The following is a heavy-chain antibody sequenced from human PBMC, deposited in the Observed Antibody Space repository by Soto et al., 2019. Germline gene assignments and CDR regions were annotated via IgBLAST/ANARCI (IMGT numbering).Heavy chain of an antibody. V-gene: IGHV4-30-4*01. J-gene: IGHJ6*02. Sequence: PSETLSLTCTVSGGSINSGDYDWTWVRQPPXKGLEWIGNIFHSGSTYYTPSLQSRVTISLDTSKNHFSLKLSSVTPADTAVYYCARDRYYGSGTYYNFYSGMDVWGQGTTVTVSS. CDR3: ARDRYYGSGTYYNFYSGMDV. D-gene: IGHD3-10*01. CDR1: GGSINSGDYD. CDR2: IFHSGST.